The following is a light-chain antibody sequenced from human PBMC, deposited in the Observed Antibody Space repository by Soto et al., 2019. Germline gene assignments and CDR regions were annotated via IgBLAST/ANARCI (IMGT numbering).Light chain of an antibody. CDR2: AAS. Sequence: DIQMTQSPSSLSASVGDRVTITCRASQSSSSYLNWYQQKPGKAPKLQIYAASSLQSGVPSRFSGSGSGTDFTLNISSLQPEDFATYYCQQSYSTPRTFGQGTKLEIK. CDR3: QQSYSTPRT. CDR1: QSSSSY. V-gene: IGKV1-39*01. J-gene: IGKJ2*01.